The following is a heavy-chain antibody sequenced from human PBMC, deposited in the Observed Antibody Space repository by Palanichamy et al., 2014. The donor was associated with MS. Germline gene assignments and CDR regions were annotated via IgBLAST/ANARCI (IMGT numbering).Heavy chain of an antibody. CDR2: ISYDGSNK. V-gene: IGHV3-30*18. D-gene: IGHD1-1*01. CDR3: AKDVAYNSGFDC. Sequence: QVQLVESGGGVVQPGRSLRLSCAASGFTFSSCGMHWVRQAPGKGLEWVAVISYDGSNKYYADSVKGRFTISRDNSKNTLYLQMNSLRAEDTAVYYCAKDVAYNSGFDCWGQGTLVTVSS. J-gene: IGHJ4*02. CDR1: GFTFSSCG.